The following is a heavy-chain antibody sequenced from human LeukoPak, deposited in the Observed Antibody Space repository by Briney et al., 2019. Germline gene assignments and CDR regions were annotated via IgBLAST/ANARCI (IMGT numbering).Heavy chain of an antibody. CDR2: ISGSGGTT. CDR3: AKVSGGGLYYDGMDV. J-gene: IGHJ6*02. Sequence: GVSLRRSCAASGFTFNNYAMNRVRQAPGKGLEWVSVISGSGGTTYYADSVKGRFTISRDSSKNTLYLQMNSLRAEGTAVYYCAKVSGGGLYYDGMDVWGQGTTVTVSS. CDR1: GFTFNNYA. D-gene: IGHD1-14*01. V-gene: IGHV3-23*01.